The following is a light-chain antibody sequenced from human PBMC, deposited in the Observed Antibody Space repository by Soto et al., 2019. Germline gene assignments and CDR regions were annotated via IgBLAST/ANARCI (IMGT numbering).Light chain of an antibody. CDR3: QKYNSAPLV. CDR1: QGISNY. J-gene: IGKJ3*01. CDR2: AAS. V-gene: IGKV1-27*01. Sequence: DIQMTQSPSSLSASVGDRVTITCRASQGISNYLAWYQQKPGKVPKLLIYAASTLQSGVPSRFSGSGSGTDFTLTISNLQPEDVATYFCQKYNSAPLVFGPGTKVDIK.